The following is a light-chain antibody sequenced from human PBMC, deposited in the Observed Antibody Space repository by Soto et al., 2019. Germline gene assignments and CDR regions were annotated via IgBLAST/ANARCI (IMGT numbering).Light chain of an antibody. V-gene: IGKV1-39*01. Sequence: DIQMTQSPSSLSASVGDRVTITCRASQTISTYLNWYQQKPGKAPRLLIYDASSLLSGVPSRFSGSGSGTDFTLTIASLQPEDFSPYYCQQSDSTPYTFGQATKVQI. CDR3: QQSDSTPYT. J-gene: IGKJ2*01. CDR1: QTISTY. CDR2: DAS.